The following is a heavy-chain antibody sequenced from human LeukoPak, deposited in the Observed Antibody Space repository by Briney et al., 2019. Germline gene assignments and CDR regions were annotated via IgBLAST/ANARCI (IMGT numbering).Heavy chain of an antibody. CDR3: ARDWNDNYNYYFMDV. CDR2: ISNDGSKD. CDR1: GFIFKTYS. V-gene: IGHV3-30*04. J-gene: IGHJ6*03. D-gene: IGHD1-1*01. Sequence: GGSLRLSCSASGFIFKTYSMHWVRQAPGEGLEWVAFISNDGSKDYYADSVKGRFTISRDNSKNTVYLQMNSLRADDTAVYFCARDWNDNYNYYFMDVWGEGTTVTVSS.